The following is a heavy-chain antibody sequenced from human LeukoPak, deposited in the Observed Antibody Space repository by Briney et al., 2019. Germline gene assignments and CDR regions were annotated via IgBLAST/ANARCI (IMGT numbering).Heavy chain of an antibody. CDR3: ARRGYCSSTSCSYFDY. J-gene: IGHJ4*02. D-gene: IGHD2-2*01. V-gene: IGHV5-51*01. CDR2: IYPGDSDT. CDR1: GYSFSSHW. Sequence: GESLEISCKSSGYSFSSHWIGGVRRMPGKGLEWMGIIYPGDSDTRDSASLQGQVTISADKSISTAYLQWSNLKASDTAIYYCARRGYCSSTSCSYFDYWGQGTLVTVSS.